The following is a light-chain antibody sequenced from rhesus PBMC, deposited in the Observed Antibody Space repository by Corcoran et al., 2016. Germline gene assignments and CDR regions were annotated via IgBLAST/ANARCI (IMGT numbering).Light chain of an antibody. CDR3: QHYYNAPWT. CDR2: EAS. CDR1: QAITND. Sequence: DIQMTQSPSSLSASVGDRVTVTCRASQAITNDLAWYQQKPGETPKLLIYEASSLQSGVSSRFSGSGSGTDCTLTISSLQSEDFATYYCQHYYNAPWTFGQGTKVEIK. J-gene: IGKJ1*01. V-gene: IGKV1-21*01.